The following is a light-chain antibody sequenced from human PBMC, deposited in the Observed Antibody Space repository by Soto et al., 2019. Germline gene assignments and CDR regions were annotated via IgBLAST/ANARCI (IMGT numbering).Light chain of an antibody. CDR3: QSYDSSLSGYVV. V-gene: IGLV1-40*01. CDR1: SSNIGAGYD. J-gene: IGLJ2*01. CDR2: GNS. Sequence: QSVLTQPPSVSGAPGQRVTISCTGSSSNIGAGYDVHWYQQLPGTAPKLLIYGNSNRPSGVPDRFSGSKSGTSASLAITGVQGGEEACYYCQSYDSSLSGYVVFGGGTKLTVL.